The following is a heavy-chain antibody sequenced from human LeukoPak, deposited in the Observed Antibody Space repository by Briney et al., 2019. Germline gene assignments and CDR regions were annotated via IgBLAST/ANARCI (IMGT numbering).Heavy chain of an antibody. CDR1: GGSISSGSYY. Sequence: SETLSLTCTVSGGSISSGSYYWGWIRQPPGKGLEWIGSIYYSGSTYYNPSLKSRVTISVDRSKDQFSLKLSSVTVADTAVYYCARGPYYYMDVWGKGTTVTVSS. J-gene: IGHJ6*03. V-gene: IGHV4-39*07. CDR2: IYYSGST. CDR3: ARGPYYYMDV.